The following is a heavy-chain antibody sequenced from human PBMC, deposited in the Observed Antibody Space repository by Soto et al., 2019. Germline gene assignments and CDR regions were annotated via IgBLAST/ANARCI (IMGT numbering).Heavy chain of an antibody. D-gene: IGHD1-26*01. CDR3: ARDVDRQEPGYYFDY. CDR2: ISYDGSNK. V-gene: IGHV3-30-3*01. J-gene: IGHJ4*02. Sequence: QVQLVESGGGVVQPGRSLRLSCAASGFTFSSYAMHWVRQAPGKGLEWVAVISYDGSNKYYADSVKGRFTISRDNSKNTLYLQMNSLRAEDTAVYYCARDVDRQEPGYYFDYWGQGTLVTVSS. CDR1: GFTFSSYA.